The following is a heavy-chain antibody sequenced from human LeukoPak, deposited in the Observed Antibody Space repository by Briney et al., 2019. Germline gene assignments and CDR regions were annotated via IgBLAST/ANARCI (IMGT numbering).Heavy chain of an antibody. D-gene: IGHD2-21*02. V-gene: IGHV4-38-2*01. J-gene: IGHJ5*02. CDR2: IYHSGST. CDR1: GYSIGSGYY. CDR3: ARLIVVVTASWFDP. Sequence: SETLSLTCAVSGYSIGSGYYWGWIRRPPGKGLEWIGGIYHSGSTYYNPSLKSRVTISVDTSKNQFSLKLSSVTAADTAVYYCARLIVVVTASWFDPWGQGTLVTVSS.